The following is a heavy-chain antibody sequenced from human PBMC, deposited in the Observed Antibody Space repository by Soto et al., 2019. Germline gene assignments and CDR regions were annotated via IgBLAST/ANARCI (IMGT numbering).Heavy chain of an antibody. V-gene: IGHV3-23*01. CDR3: ATMNGYFEY. CDR2: ITATGDRT. Sequence: PGGSLRLCCAASGFSFTNFAISWVRQTPGKGLEWVAAITATGDRTYYADSVTGRFTISRDNSKKTHYLQMTSLRAEDTAMYYCATMNGYFEYWGQGTPVTVSS. J-gene: IGHJ4*02. CDR1: GFSFTNFA. D-gene: IGHD3-22*01.